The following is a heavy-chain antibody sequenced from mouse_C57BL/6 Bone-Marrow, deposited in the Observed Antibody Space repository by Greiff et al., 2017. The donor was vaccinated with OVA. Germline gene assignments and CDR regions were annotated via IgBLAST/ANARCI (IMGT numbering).Heavy chain of an antibody. CDR3: ARGIYYGNYGWYFDV. D-gene: IGHD2-1*01. Sequence: QVHVKQSGAELVKPGASVKMSCKASGYTFTTYPIEWMKQNHGKSLEWIGNFHPYNDDTKYNEKFKGKATLTVEKSSSTVYLELSRLTSDDSAVYYCARGIYYGNYGWYFDVWGTGTTVTVSS. V-gene: IGHV1-47*01. CDR1: GYTFTTYP. CDR2: FHPYNDDT. J-gene: IGHJ1*03.